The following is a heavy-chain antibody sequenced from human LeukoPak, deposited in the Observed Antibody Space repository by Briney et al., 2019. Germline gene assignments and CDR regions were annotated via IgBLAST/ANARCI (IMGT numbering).Heavy chain of an antibody. CDR2: ISSSSSYI. J-gene: IGHJ6*02. CDR3: ARVGCSGGRCPGYGMDV. CDR1: GFTFSSYS. V-gene: IGHV3-21*01. D-gene: IGHD2-15*01. Sequence: KPGGSLRLSCAASGFTFSSYSVNWVRQAPGKGLEGVSPISSSSSYIYHADSVKGRFTISRDNAKNSLYLQMNSLGVEDTAMYYCARVGCSGGRCPGYGMDVWGQGTTVTVSS.